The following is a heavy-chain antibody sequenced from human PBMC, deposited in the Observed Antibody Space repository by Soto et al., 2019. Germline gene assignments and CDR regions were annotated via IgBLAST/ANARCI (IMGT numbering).Heavy chain of an antibody. V-gene: IGHV1-46*01. CDR1: STSYY. CDR3: ARDLRGYSDLDY. CDR2: INPSGGST. J-gene: IGHJ4*02. Sequence: STSYYKNWVRQAPGQGLEWMGIINPSGGSTSYAQKFQGRVTMTRDTSTSTVYMELSSLRSEDTAVYYCARDLRGYSDLDYWGQGTLVTVSS. D-gene: IGHD5-18*01.